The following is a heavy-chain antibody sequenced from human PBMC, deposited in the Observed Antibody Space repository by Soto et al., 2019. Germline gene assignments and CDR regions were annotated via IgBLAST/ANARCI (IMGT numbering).Heavy chain of an antibody. V-gene: IGHV3-30*18. Sequence: QVQLVESGGGVDQPGRSLRLSCAASGFTFSSYGMHWVRQAPGKGLEWVAVISYDGSNKYYADSVKGRFTISRDNSKNTLYLQMNSLRAEDTAVYYCAKGDAFDIWGQGTMVTVSS. CDR2: ISYDGSNK. CDR1: GFTFSSYG. J-gene: IGHJ3*02. CDR3: AKGDAFDI.